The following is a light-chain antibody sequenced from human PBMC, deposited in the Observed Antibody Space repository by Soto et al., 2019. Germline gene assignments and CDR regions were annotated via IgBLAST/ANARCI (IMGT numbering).Light chain of an antibody. Sequence: QSVLTQPRSVSGSPGQSVIISCTGTNSDVGAYDYVSWYQQHPGKAPKLIIYDVTKRPSGVPDRFSASKSGNTASLTIAGLQAEDEADYYCCSYAGSKTWVFGGGTKLTVL. V-gene: IGLV2-11*01. CDR3: CSYAGSKTWV. CDR2: DVT. CDR1: NSDVGAYDY. J-gene: IGLJ3*02.